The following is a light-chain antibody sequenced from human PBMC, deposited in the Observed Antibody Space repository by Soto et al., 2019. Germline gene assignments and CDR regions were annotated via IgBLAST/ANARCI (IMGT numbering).Light chain of an antibody. CDR3: KQRSNWTQGT. CDR2: DAS. CDR1: QSVSSS. V-gene: IGKV3-11*01. Sequence: EIVLTQSPATLSLSPGERATLSFRASQSVSSSLAWYQQKPGKSPRLLIYDASNRATGIPARFSGSGSGTDFTLTIRSLAPEDFAVYYCKQRSNWTQGTFGKGTRLAI. J-gene: IGKJ5*01.